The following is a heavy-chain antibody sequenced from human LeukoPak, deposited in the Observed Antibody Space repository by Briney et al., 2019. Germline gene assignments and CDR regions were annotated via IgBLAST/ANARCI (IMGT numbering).Heavy chain of an antibody. Sequence: PSETLSLTCTVSGGPISSYYWSWIRLPPGKGLEWLGYIYYSGSTNYSPSLKSRVTISVDTSKNQFSLKLSSVTAADTAVYYCARGTVTTPYYFDYWGREPWSPSPQ. CDR1: GGPISSYY. CDR3: ARGTVTTPYYFDY. CDR2: IYYSGST. J-gene: IGHJ4*02. D-gene: IGHD4-17*01. V-gene: IGHV4-59*13.